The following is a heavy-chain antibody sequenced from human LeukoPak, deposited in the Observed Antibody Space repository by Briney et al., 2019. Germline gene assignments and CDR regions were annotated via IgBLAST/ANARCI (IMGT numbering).Heavy chain of an antibody. J-gene: IGHJ4*02. V-gene: IGHV3-9*02. CDR1: GFTSSSNG. Sequence: GGSLRLSCAVSGFTSSSNGMHWVRQAPGKGLEWVSGITWNSDTVAYADSVKGRFTIARDNARNSLYLQMNSLRPEDTALYYCAKGPGLTAFFDFWGQGTLVTVSS. CDR3: AKGPGLTAFFDF. CDR2: ITWNSDTV. D-gene: IGHD2-21*02.